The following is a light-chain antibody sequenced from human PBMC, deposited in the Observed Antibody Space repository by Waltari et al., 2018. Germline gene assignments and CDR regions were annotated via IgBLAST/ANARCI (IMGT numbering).Light chain of an antibody. CDR3: QQYYSNPAT. Sequence: AIRITQSPSSLSASTGDRVTITCRASQGISSYLAWYQKKPGKAPKVRNYAASTLQSGVPSRFSGSGSGTDFTLTISCLQSEDFAIYYCQQYYSNPATFGQGTKVEIK. CDR2: AAS. CDR1: QGISSY. J-gene: IGKJ1*01. V-gene: IGKV1-8*01.